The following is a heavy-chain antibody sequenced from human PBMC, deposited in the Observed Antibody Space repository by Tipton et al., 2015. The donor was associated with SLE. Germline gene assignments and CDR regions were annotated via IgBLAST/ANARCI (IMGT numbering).Heavy chain of an antibody. CDR3: ARGRWEWGYFDL. CDR2: IYTSGST. Sequence: TLSLTCTVSGGSITSYYWSWIRQPAGKRLEWIGRIYTSGSTNYNPSLKSRVTMSVDTSKNQFSLKLSSVTAADTAVYYCARGRWEWGYFDLWGRGTLVTVSS. V-gene: IGHV4-4*07. D-gene: IGHD1-26*01. CDR1: GGSITSYY. J-gene: IGHJ2*01.